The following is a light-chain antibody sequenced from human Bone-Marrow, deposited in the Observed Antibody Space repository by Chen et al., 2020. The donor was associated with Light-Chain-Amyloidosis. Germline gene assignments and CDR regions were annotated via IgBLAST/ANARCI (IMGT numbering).Light chain of an antibody. J-gene: IGLJ2*01. CDR2: GAT. CDR1: SSDIGGYDH. V-gene: IGLV2-23*01. Sequence: QSALTQPASVSGSPGQSITISCTGTSSDIGGYDHVSWFQNNPGKAPQLIVFGATQRPSGVSPRFAGSKSGNTAYLTISGLQAEDEADYFCSSYAGSATYALFGGGTSLTVL. CDR3: SSYAGSATYAL.